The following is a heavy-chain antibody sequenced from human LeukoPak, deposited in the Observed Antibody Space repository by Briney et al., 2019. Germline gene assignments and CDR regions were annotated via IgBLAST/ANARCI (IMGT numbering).Heavy chain of an antibody. CDR3: ARSGSYASDGFDY. CDR1: GYTFTSYG. CDR2: ISAYNGNT. D-gene: IGHD1-26*01. J-gene: IGHJ4*02. V-gene: IGHV1-18*01. Sequence: GASVKVSCKASGYTFTSYGISWVRQAPGQGLEWMGWISAYNGNTNYAQKFQGRVTFTRDTSATTVYMEVSSLRSEDTAVYYCARSGSYASDGFDYWGQGTLVTVSS.